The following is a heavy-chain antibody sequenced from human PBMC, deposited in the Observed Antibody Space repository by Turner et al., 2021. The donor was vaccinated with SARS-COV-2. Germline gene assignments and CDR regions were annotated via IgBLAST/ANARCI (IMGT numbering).Heavy chain of an antibody. D-gene: IGHD6-6*01. CDR3: ARDYSSSSYLVSWFDP. CDR2: IWYDGSNK. Sequence: QVQLVESGGGVVQPGRSLSLSCAASGFTFSTYAMHWVRQAPGKGLEWVAVIWYDGSNKFYVDSVKGRFTISRDNSKNTLYLQMNSLRAEDTAVYYCARDYSSSSYLVSWFDPWGQGTLVTVSS. J-gene: IGHJ5*02. CDR1: GFTFSTYA. V-gene: IGHV3-33*01.